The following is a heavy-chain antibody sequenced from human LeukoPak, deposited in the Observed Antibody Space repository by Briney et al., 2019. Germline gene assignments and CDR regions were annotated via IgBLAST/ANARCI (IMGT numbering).Heavy chain of an antibody. Sequence: GESLKISCKGPGYNFTSYWIAWVRQIPGKGLEWMGIIYPGDSDPRYSPSFQGQVTISADKSISTAYLQWNSLAASDTAMYYCARTQSETHSGYLDAFDIWGQGTMVTVSS. CDR2: IYPGDSDP. CDR3: ARTQSETHSGYLDAFDI. CDR1: GYNFTSYW. J-gene: IGHJ3*02. D-gene: IGHD3-22*01. V-gene: IGHV5-51*01.